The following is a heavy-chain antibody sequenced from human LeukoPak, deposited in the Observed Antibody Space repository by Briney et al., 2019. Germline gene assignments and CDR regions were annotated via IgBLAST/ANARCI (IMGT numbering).Heavy chain of an antibody. CDR3: ARRKSFYDSSGYDH. D-gene: IGHD3-22*01. Sequence: SETLSLICTVSGDSIRSTSYYWGWIRQPPGKGLEWIGSIYYSGNTYYNPSLKSRVTIAVDTSKNQFSLTLNSVTAADTAVYYCARRKSFYDSSGYDHWGRGTLVTVS. CDR1: GDSIRSTSYY. J-gene: IGHJ4*02. CDR2: IYYSGNT. V-gene: IGHV4-39*01.